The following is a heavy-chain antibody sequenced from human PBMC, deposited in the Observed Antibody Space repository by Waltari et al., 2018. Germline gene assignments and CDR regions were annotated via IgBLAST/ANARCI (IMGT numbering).Heavy chain of an antibody. Sequence: QVQLVQSGAEVKKPGSSVKVSCKASGGTFSSYAISWVRQAPGQGLGWMGGIIPILGIANYAQKFQGRVTITADKSTSTAYMELSSLRSEDTAVYYCASCLGTTIYISPNYYYYMDVWGKGTTVTVSS. CDR1: GGTFSSYA. J-gene: IGHJ6*03. V-gene: IGHV1-69*10. CDR3: ASCLGTTIYISPNYYYYMDV. D-gene: IGHD1-7*01. CDR2: IIPILGIA.